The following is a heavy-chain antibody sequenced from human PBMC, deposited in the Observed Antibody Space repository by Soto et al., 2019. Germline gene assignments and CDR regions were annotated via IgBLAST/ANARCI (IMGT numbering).Heavy chain of an antibody. CDR2: IYYSGST. CDR1: GSSISSSSYY. J-gene: IGHJ6*02. Sequence: PSETLSLTCTVSGSSISSSSYYWGWIRQPPGKGLEWIGSIYYSGSTYYNPSLKSRVTISVDTSKNQFSLKLSSVTAADTAVYYCASLGSDGMDVWGQGTTVNVS. CDR3: ASLGSDGMDV. V-gene: IGHV4-39*01. D-gene: IGHD7-27*01.